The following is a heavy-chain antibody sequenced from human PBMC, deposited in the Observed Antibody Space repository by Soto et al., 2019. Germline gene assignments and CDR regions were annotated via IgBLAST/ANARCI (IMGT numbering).Heavy chain of an antibody. CDR2: IYYSGST. CDR3: ARGSPYCGGDCYHRWFDP. Sequence: PSETLSLTCTVSGGSIRSYYWSWIRQPPGKGLEWIGYIYYSGSTNYNPSLKSRVTISVDTSKNQFSLKLSSVTAADTAVYYCARGSPYCGGDCYHRWFDPWGQGTLDTVSS. D-gene: IGHD2-21*02. CDR1: GGSIRSYY. V-gene: IGHV4-59*08. J-gene: IGHJ5*02.